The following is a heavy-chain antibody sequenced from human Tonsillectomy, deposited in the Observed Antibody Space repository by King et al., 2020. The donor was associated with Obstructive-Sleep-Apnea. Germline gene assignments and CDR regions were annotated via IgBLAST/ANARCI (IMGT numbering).Heavy chain of an antibody. J-gene: IGHJ4*02. D-gene: IGHD2-21*02. CDR3: AREGISDCGDDCTIDY. CDR2: IKEDGSDK. V-gene: IGHV3-7*01. CDR1: GFPLRNYW. Sequence: VQLVESGGGLVQPGGSLRLSCTASGFPLRNYWMSWFRQAPGKGLEWVANIKEDGSDKYYVVSVKGRFTISRDNAKNSLFLQMNRLRAEDTAVYYCAREGISDCGDDCTIDYWGQGSQVTVSS.